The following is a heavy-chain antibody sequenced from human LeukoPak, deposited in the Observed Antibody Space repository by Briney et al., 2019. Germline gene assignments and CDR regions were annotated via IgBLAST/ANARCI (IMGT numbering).Heavy chain of an antibody. CDR2: IYYSGST. D-gene: IGHD6-13*01. CDR3: ARGGRGAAAGFDY. J-gene: IGHJ4*02. CDR1: ASSVSSYY. Sequence: SETLSLTCNVSASSVSSYYWSWIRQPPGKGLEWIGYIYYSGSTNYNPSLKSRVTISVDTSKKQFSLKLSSVTAADTAVYHCARGGRGAAAGFDYWGQGTLVTVSS. V-gene: IGHV4-59*02.